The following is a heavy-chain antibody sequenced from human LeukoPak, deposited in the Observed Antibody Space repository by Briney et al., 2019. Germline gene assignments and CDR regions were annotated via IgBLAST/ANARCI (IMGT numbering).Heavy chain of an antibody. D-gene: IGHD3-3*01. CDR2: INHSGST. J-gene: IGHJ4*02. CDR1: GGSISSYY. Sequence: SETLSLTCTVSGGSISSYYWSWIRQPPGKGLEWIGEINHSGSTNYNPSLKSRVTISVDTSKNQFSLKLSSVTAADTAVYYCARELRFLEWLGPWYFDYWGQGTLVTVSS. CDR3: ARELRFLEWLGPWYFDY. V-gene: IGHV4-34*01.